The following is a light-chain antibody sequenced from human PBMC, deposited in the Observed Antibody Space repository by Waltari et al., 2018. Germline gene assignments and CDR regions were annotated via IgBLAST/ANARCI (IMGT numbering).Light chain of an antibody. J-gene: IGKJ2*01. CDR2: AAS. Sequence: DLQMNQSPSARSASVGNRVTTTCRASQSISNYLNWYQQQPGKAPKLLIYAASSLQSGVTSRFGGSGSGKDFTLTIMSLQPEDSATYYCQQSYKIPYTFGQGTKLEIK. V-gene: IGKV1-39*01. CDR3: QQSYKIPYT. CDR1: QSISNY.